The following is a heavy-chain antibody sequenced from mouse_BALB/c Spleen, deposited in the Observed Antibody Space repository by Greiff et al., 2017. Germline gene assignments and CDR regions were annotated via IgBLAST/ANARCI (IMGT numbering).Heavy chain of an antibody. Sequence: VQRVESGAELAKPGASVKMSCKASGYTFTSYWMHWVKQRPGQGLEWIGYINPSTGYTEYNQKFKDKATLTADKSSSTAYMQLSSLTSEDSAVYYCNARGHYWGQGTTLTVSS. CDR2: INPSTGYT. CDR1: GYTFTSYW. J-gene: IGHJ2*01. V-gene: IGHV1-7*01. D-gene: IGHD6-5*01. CDR3: NARGHY.